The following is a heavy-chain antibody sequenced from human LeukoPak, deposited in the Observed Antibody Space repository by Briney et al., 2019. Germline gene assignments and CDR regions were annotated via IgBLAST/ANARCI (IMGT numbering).Heavy chain of an antibody. Sequence: ASVKVSCKASGYTFTSYGISWVRQAPGQGLEWMGWINPNSGGTNYAQKFQGRVTMTRDTSISTAYMELSRLRSDDTAVYYCARGLSRGYDFFDYWGQGTLATVSS. J-gene: IGHJ4*02. CDR3: ARGLSRGYDFFDY. D-gene: IGHD5-12*01. V-gene: IGHV1-2*02. CDR2: INPNSGGT. CDR1: GYTFTSYG.